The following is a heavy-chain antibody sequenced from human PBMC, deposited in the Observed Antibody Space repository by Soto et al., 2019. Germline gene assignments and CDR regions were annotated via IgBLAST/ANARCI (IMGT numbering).Heavy chain of an antibody. Sequence: SETLSLTCTVSGASMNSYHWSWIRQPAGKGLEWIGHIHSSGSTSYNPSLKSRVTMSVDTSKNQFSLRLMSLTAADTAVYYCARDQGVAAAGITWFDPWGQGSLVTVS. D-gene: IGHD6-13*01. CDR3: ARDQGVAAAGITWFDP. CDR2: IHSSGST. V-gene: IGHV4-4*07. J-gene: IGHJ5*02. CDR1: GASMNSYH.